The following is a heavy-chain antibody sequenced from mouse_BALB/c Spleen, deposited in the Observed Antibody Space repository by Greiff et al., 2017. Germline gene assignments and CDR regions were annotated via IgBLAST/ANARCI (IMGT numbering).Heavy chain of an antibody. CDR3: ARHEGDGYHWYFDV. J-gene: IGHJ1*01. CDR1: GFTFSSYG. Sequence: EVKVVESGGDLVKPGGSLKLSCAASGFTFSSYGMSWVRQTPDKRLEWVATISSGGSYTYYPDSVKGRFTISRDNAKNTLYLQMSSLKSEDTAMYYCARHEGDGYHWYFDVWGAGTTVTVSS. CDR2: ISSGGSYT. D-gene: IGHD2-3*01. V-gene: IGHV5-6*01.